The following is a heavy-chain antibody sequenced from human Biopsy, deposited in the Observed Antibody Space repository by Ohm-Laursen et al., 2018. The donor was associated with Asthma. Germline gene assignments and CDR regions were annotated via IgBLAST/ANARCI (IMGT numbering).Heavy chain of an antibody. CDR2: IKEDGSEK. V-gene: IGHV3-7*05. CDR3: SKRRGYSGHDNDY. J-gene: IGHJ4*02. Sequence: SLSLSCAASGFTFSTSWMTWVRQAPGKGLEWVANIKEDGSEKNYVDSVKGRFTISRDNGKNSLYLQMNSLRAEATAVYYWSKRRGYSGHDNDYWGQGTLVIVSS. CDR1: GFTFSTSW. D-gene: IGHD5-12*01.